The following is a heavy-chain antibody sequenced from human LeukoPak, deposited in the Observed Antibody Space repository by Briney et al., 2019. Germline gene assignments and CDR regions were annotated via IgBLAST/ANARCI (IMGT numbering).Heavy chain of an antibody. D-gene: IGHD3-10*01. CDR2: MNPNSGNT. CDR1: GYTFTSYD. Sequence: GASVKVSCKASGYTFTSYDINWVRQATGQGLEWMGWMNPNSGNTGYAQKFQGRVTMTRNTSISTAYMELSSLRSEDTAVYYCARGWWYYGSGRGNWFDPWGQGTLVTVSS. CDR3: ARGWWYYGSGRGNWFDP. V-gene: IGHV1-8*01. J-gene: IGHJ5*02.